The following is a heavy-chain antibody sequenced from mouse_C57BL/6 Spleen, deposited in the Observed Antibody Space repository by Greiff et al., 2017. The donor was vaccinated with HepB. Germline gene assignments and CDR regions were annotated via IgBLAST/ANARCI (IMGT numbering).Heavy chain of an antibody. J-gene: IGHJ4*01. Sequence: EVKLVESGEGLVKPGGYLKLSCAASGFTFSSYAMSWVRQTPEKRLEWVAYISSGGDYIYYADTVKGRFTISRDNARNTLYLQMSSLKSEDTAMYYCTREDYGSSYAMDYWGQGTSVTVSS. CDR1: GFTFSSYA. CDR2: ISSGGDYI. D-gene: IGHD1-1*01. V-gene: IGHV5-9-1*02. CDR3: TREDYGSSYAMDY.